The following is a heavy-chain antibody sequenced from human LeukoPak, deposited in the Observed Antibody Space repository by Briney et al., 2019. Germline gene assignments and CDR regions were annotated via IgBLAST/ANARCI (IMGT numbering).Heavy chain of an antibody. V-gene: IGHV3-23*01. CDR2: LSDTGTSR. D-gene: IGHD2-8*01. CDR3: AKGDCASGSCYFDD. Sequence: GGSLRLSCAASGFTLSKHPMYWVRQAPGQGLEWVSSLSDTGTSRHYADSVKGRLTTTRDSARSAPYLQMNSLRAEDTAVYYCAKGDCASGSCYFDDWGQGSQVTVSS. J-gene: IGHJ4*02. CDR1: GFTLSKHP.